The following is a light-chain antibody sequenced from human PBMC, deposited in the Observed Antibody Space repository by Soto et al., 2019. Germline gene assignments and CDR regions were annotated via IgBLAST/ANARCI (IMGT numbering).Light chain of an antibody. J-gene: IGKJ4*01. V-gene: IGKV1D-12*01. Sequence: DIRMTQSPSSVSASVGDRVIITCRASQDISSWSAWYQQKAGEAPKLLIFAAFRLHCGVPSRFSGSVSGTDFTLTITNLQPEDFATSYCQQADSVPLTFGGGTKVEIK. CDR3: QQADSVPLT. CDR1: QDISSW. CDR2: AAF.